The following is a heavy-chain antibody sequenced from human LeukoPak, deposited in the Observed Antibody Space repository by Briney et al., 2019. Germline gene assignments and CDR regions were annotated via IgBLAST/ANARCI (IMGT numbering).Heavy chain of an antibody. V-gene: IGHV3-30*03. Sequence: GRSLRLSCAASGFAVSNFGMHWVRQAPGKGMEWVAVISYDGSNKYYADSVKGRFTISRDNSKNTLYLQMNSLRAEDTAVYYCATDGSPYGGDYFDYWGQGTLVTVSS. CDR1: GFAVSNFG. J-gene: IGHJ4*02. D-gene: IGHD3-16*01. CDR2: ISYDGSNK. CDR3: ATDGSPYGGDYFDY.